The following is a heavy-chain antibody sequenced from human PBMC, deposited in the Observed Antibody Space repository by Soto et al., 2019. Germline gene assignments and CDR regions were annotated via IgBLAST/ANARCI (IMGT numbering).Heavy chain of an antibody. D-gene: IGHD3-10*01. CDR3: ATSYGSGYRAFDF. V-gene: IGHV1-69*02. Sequence: QVQLVQSGADVKKPGSSVKVSCKASGDTFNFYTINWVRQAPGLGLEWMGRFNPILTMSNYAQKFEGRVTITADKSTSTAYMELSRLRSADTAMYYCATSYGSGYRAFDFWGQGALVTVSS. CDR2: FNPILTMS. J-gene: IGHJ4*02. CDR1: GDTFNFYT.